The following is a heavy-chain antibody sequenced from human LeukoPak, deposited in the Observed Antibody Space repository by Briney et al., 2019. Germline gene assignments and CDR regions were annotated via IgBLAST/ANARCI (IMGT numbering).Heavy chain of an antibody. V-gene: IGHV1-2*06. CDR1: GYTFTAYY. J-gene: IGHJ4*02. CDR2: INPNSGDT. CDR3: ARDKGRDGYTAFDY. D-gene: IGHD5-24*01. Sequence: ASVTVSCKASGYTFTAYYMHWVRQAPGQGLEWVGRINPNSGDTNYAQKFQGRVTITRDTSISTAYMELSRLRSDDTAVYYCARDKGRDGYTAFDYWGQGTLVTVSS.